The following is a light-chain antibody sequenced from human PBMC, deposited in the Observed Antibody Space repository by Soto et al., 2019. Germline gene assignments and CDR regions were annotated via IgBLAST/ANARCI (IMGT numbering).Light chain of an antibody. V-gene: IGKV4-1*01. CDR1: QSLLYIYNNKNN. CDR2: GAS. Sequence: DIVITQSPDSLAVSLGERATIHCKSSQSLLYIYNNKNNLAWYQQRPGQPPQLLVYGASTRKSGVPDRFSGSGSGTDFTLSISSLQAEDVAVYYCQQYYSTPRTFGQGTKVDIK. CDR3: QQYYSTPRT. J-gene: IGKJ1*01.